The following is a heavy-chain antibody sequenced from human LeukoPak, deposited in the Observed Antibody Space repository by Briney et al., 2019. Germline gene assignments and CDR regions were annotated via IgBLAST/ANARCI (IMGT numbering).Heavy chain of an antibody. CDR2: MNPNSGNT. J-gene: IGHJ4*02. CDR1: GYTFTSYD. CDR3: ARHPSPQLHHFDY. V-gene: IGHV1-8*01. D-gene: IGHD2-2*01. Sequence: ASVKVSCKASGYTFTSYDINWVRQATGQGLEWMGWMNPNSGNTGYAQKFQARVTMTRDTSTNTVYMELSSLRSEDTAVYYCARHPSPQLHHFDYWGQGTLVTVSS.